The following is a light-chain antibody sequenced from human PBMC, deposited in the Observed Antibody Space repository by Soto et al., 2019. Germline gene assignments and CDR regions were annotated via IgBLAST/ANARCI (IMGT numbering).Light chain of an antibody. Sequence: EIVLTQSPGTLSLSPGERATLSCRVSQSVTSNYLAWYSQKPGQAPRLLIYGASSRVTGIPDRFSGSGSGTDFTLTISRLEPGDFAMYYCQQYDSSPITFGQGTRLEIK. J-gene: IGKJ5*01. V-gene: IGKV3-20*01. CDR2: GAS. CDR1: QSVTSNY. CDR3: QQYDSSPIT.